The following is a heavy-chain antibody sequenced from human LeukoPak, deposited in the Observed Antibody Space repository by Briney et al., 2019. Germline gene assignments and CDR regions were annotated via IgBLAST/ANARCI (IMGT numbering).Heavy chain of an antibody. CDR3: TRDRTTITLFEL. J-gene: IGHJ4*02. Sequence: GGSLRLSCAASGFSISSYWMHWVRHVPGKGLVWVSRISPDGSTTGCADSVKGRFTASRDNARNTLYLQINSLRAEDSAVYYCTRDRTTITLFELWGQGTLVTVSS. D-gene: IGHD4-11*01. CDR2: ISPDGSTT. CDR1: GFSISSYW. V-gene: IGHV3-74*01.